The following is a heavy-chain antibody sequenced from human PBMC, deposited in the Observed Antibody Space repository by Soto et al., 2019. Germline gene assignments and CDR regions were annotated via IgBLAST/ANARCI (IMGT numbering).Heavy chain of an antibody. D-gene: IGHD5-18*01. Sequence: SETLSLTCTVSGGSISSGGYYWSWIRQHPGKGLEWIGYIYYSGSTYYNPSLKSRVTISVDTSKNQFSLKLSSVTAADTAVYYCARDSDTAMVTGAFDIWGQGTMVTVSS. CDR2: IYYSGST. J-gene: IGHJ3*02. V-gene: IGHV4-31*03. CDR1: GGSISSGGYY. CDR3: ARDSDTAMVTGAFDI.